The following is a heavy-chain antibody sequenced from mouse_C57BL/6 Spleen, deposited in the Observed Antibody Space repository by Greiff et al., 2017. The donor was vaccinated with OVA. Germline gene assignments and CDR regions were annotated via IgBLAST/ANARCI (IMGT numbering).Heavy chain of an antibody. CDR2: IDPSDSAT. D-gene: IGHD3-1*01. Sequence: QVQLQQPGAELVRPGSSVKLSCKASGYTFTSYWMHWVKQRPIQGLEWIGNIDPSDSATHYNQKFKDKATLTVDKSSSTAYMQLSSLTSEDSAVYYCARSGISYAMDYWGQGTSVTVSS. CDR1: GYTFTSYW. CDR3: ARSGISYAMDY. V-gene: IGHV1-52*01. J-gene: IGHJ4*01.